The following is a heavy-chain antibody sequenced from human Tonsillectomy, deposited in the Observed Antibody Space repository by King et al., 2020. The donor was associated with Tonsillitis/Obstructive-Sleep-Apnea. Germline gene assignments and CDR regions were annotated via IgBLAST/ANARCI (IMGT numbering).Heavy chain of an antibody. CDR3: SRDHDIVVVPAAYYFDY. J-gene: IGHJ4*02. V-gene: IGHV3-33*01. D-gene: IGHD2-2*01. Sequence: VQLVESGGGVVQPGRSLRLSCAASGFTFSSYGMHWVRQAPGKGLEWVAVIWYDGSNKYYADSVKGRFTITRDNSKNTLYLQMNSLRAEDPAVYYCSRDHDIVVVPAAYYFDYWGQGTLVTVSS. CDR2: IWYDGSNK. CDR1: GFTFSSYG.